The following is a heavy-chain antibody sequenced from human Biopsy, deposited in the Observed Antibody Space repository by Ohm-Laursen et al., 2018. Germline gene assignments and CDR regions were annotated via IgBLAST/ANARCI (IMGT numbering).Heavy chain of an antibody. CDR1: GGSISSSTTYY. CDR2: IYNTETT. D-gene: IGHD3/OR15-3a*01. J-gene: IGHJ3*02. V-gene: IGHV4-39*07. CDR3: ARGTGKYYVYGAFDI. Sequence: GTLSLTCTVSGGSISSSTTYYWAWLRQPPGKGLEWIGSIYNTETTFYNPSLKSRVTISVDTSKNQFSLKLRSVTAADTAVYYCARGTGKYYVYGAFDIWGQGTMVTVSS.